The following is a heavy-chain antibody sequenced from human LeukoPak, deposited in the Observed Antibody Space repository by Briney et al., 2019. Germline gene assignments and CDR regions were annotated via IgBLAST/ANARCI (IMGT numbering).Heavy chain of an antibody. CDR2: IYSGGST. D-gene: IGHD6-13*01. V-gene: IGHV3-66*01. CDR3: ARESYSSRSRHYAFDI. Sequence: GGSLRLSCAASGFTVRSNYMSWVRQAPGKGLEWVSVIYSGGSTYYADSVKGRFTISRDNSKNTLYLQMNSLRAEDTAVYYCARESYSSRSRHYAFDIWGQGTMVTVSS. J-gene: IGHJ3*02. CDR1: GFTVRSNY.